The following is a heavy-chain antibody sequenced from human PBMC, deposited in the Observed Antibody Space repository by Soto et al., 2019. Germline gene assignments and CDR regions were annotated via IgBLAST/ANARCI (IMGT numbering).Heavy chain of an antibody. V-gene: IGHV1-18*01. D-gene: IGHD4-17*01. CDR3: ARDLHGDPYY. J-gene: IGHJ4*02. Sequence: QVQLVQSGAEVKKPGASVKVSCKASGYTFTSYGISWVRQAPGQGLEWMGWISAYNGNTNYAQKLQGRVTMTTDTXTXXXXMELRSLRSXDTAVYYCARDLHGDPYYWGQGTLVTVSS. CDR2: ISAYNGNT. CDR1: GYTFTSYG.